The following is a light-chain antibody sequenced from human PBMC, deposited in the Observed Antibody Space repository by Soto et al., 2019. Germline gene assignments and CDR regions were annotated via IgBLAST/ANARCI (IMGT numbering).Light chain of an antibody. Sequence: QSVLTQPASVSGSPGQSITISCTGSSSDIGKYNLVSWYQQQSGNAPKLILYEVSRRPSGVPTRFTGSKSGNTASLTISGLQPEDEADYYCSSYSTTNILVFGSGTKVTVL. J-gene: IGLJ1*01. V-gene: IGLV2-14*02. CDR2: EVS. CDR3: SSYSTTNILV. CDR1: SSDIGKYNL.